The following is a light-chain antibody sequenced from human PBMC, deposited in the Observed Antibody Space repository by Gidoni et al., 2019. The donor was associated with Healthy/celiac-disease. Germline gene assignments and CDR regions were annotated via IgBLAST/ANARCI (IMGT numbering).Light chain of an antibody. CDR2: GAS. Sequence: EIVLTPSPATLSVSPGESATRSCRASQSVSTNLAWYQQKPGQAPRLPIYGASTKATGIPAMFSGSGSGTEFTLTISSLQSEDFAVYYCQQDNNWPTFGQGTKVEIK. CDR3: QQDNNWPT. J-gene: IGKJ1*01. CDR1: QSVSTN. V-gene: IGKV3-15*01.